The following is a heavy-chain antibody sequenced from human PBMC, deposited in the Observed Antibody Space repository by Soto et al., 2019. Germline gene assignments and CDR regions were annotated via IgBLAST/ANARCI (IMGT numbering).Heavy chain of an antibody. Sequence: QVQLVQSGAEVKKPGTSVKVSCKASGGTFSSYAISWVRQAPGQGLEWMGGIIPIFGTANYAQKFQGRVTITADKSTSTAYMELSSLRSEDTAVYYYARGLNYRPTKRGGWFDPWGQGTLVTVSS. D-gene: IGHD4-4*01. V-gene: IGHV1-69*06. CDR3: ARGLNYRPTKRGGWFDP. CDR2: IIPIFGTA. J-gene: IGHJ5*02. CDR1: GGTFSSYA.